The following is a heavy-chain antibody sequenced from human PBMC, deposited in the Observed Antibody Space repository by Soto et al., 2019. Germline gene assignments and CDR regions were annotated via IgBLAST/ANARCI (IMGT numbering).Heavy chain of an antibody. CDR1: GFTFSSYD. D-gene: IGHD3-22*01. V-gene: IGHV3-13*05. J-gene: IGHJ4*02. CDR3: ARGGSSGYYFDY. Sequence: GESLKISCAASGFTFSSYDMHWVRQATGKGLEWVSAIGTAGDPYYPGSVKGRFTISRENAKNSLYLQMNSLRAGDTAVYYCARGGSSGYYFDYWGQGTLVTVSS. CDR2: IGTAGDP.